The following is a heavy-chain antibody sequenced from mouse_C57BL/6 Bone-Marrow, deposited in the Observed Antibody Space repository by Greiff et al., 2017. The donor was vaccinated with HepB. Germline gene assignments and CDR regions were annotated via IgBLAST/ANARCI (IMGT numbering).Heavy chain of an antibody. J-gene: IGHJ3*01. CDR1: GYAFSSSW. V-gene: IGHV1-82*01. D-gene: IGHD2-4*01. CDR3: ARASTMIKGWFAY. Sequence: QVQLQQSGPELVKPGASVKISCKASGYAFSSSWMNWVKQRPGKGLEWIGRIYPGDGDTNYNGKFKGKATLTADKSSSTAYMQLSSLTSEDSAVYFCARASTMIKGWFAYWGQGTLVTVSA. CDR2: IYPGDGDT.